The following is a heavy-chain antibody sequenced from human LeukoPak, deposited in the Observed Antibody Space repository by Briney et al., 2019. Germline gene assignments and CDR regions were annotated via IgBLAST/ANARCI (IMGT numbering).Heavy chain of an antibody. CDR1: GFTFDDYA. CDR3: AKDGGYSSRGHAFDI. Sequence: PGRSLRLSCAASGFTFDDYAMHWVRQAPGKGLEWVSGISWNSGSIGYADSVKGRFTISRDKAKNSLYLQMNSLRAEDMALYYCAKDGGYSSRGHAFDIWGQGTMVTVSS. D-gene: IGHD6-13*01. J-gene: IGHJ3*02. CDR2: ISWNSGSI. V-gene: IGHV3-9*03.